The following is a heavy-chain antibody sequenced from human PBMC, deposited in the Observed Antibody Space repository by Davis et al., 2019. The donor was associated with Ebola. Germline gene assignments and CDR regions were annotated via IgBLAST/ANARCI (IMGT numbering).Heavy chain of an antibody. Sequence: PGGSLRLSCAASGFTLSSYGIHWVRQAPGKGLEWVAVIWYDGSNKYYADSVKGRFTISRDNSKNTLFLQMNSLRAEDTALYYCARAYTSGWYSFYAMDVWGQGTTVTVSS. CDR2: IWYDGSNK. CDR3: ARAYTSGWYSFYAMDV. D-gene: IGHD6-19*01. J-gene: IGHJ6*02. V-gene: IGHV3-33*01. CDR1: GFTLSSYG.